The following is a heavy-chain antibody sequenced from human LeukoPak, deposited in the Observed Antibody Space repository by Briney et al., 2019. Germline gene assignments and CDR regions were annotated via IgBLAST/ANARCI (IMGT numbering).Heavy chain of an antibody. CDR3: ATPGVLRYFDWLGRDYYYYGMDV. CDR2: IYYSGST. V-gene: IGHV4-39*05. CDR1: GGSISSSSYY. D-gene: IGHD3-9*01. Sequence: PSETPSLTCTVSGGSISSSSYYWGWIRQPPGKGLEWIGSIYYSGSTYYNPSLKSRVTISVDTSKNQFSLKLSSVTAADTAVYYCATPGVLRYFDWLGRDYYYYGMDVWGQGTTVTVSS. J-gene: IGHJ6*02.